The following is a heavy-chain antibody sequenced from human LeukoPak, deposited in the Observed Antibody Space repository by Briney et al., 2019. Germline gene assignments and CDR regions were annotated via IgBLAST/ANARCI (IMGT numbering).Heavy chain of an antibody. CDR3: ARGGGYSGYDFGY. Sequence: PSQTLSLTCTVSGGSISSGGYYWSWIRQPPGKGLEWIGYIYYSGSTNYNPSLKSRVTISVDTSKNQFSLNLSSVTAADTAVYYCARGGGYSGYDFGYWGQGTLVTVSS. CDR1: GGSISSGGYY. V-gene: IGHV4-61*08. D-gene: IGHD5-12*01. CDR2: IYYSGST. J-gene: IGHJ4*02.